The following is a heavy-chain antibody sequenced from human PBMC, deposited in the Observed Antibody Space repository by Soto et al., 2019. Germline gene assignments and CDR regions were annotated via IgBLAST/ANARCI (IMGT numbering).Heavy chain of an antibody. V-gene: IGHV4-59*02. D-gene: IGHD2-21*02. CDR2: IYYSGST. CDR1: GGSVSSYY. Sequence: PSETLSLTCTVSGGSVSSYYWSWIRQPPGKGLEWIGYIYYSGSTNYNHSLKSRVTISVDTSKNQIYLKLNTMTAAGTAVYFFARDLWGYCGTDCYPLDVWGQGTTVTVSS. J-gene: IGHJ6*02. CDR3: ARDLWGYCGTDCYPLDV.